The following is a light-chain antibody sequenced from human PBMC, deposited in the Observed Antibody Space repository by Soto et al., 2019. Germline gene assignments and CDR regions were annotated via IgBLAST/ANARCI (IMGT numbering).Light chain of an antibody. CDR3: QQYLSSPQT. V-gene: IGKV3-20*01. J-gene: IGKJ3*01. Sequence: EIVLTQSPATLSLSPGERATLSCRASQSVSSSYLAWYQQKPAQAPRLLIYAASRRAPGIPERFSGSGSGTDFTLTISRLEPEDFAVYYCQQYLSSPQTFGRGTKVDIK. CDR2: AAS. CDR1: QSVSSSY.